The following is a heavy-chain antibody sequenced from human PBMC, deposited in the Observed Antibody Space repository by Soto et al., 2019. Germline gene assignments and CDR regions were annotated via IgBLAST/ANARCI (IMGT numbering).Heavy chain of an antibody. J-gene: IGHJ3*01. CDR1: GFTFSNYG. CDR3: ARDDDRPDNGLEM. CDR2: IINDGSDE. V-gene: IGHV3-33*05. D-gene: IGHD2-8*02. Sequence: QVQLVESGGGVVQPGRSLRLSCAASGFTFSNYGMHWVRQAPGKGLEWLAVIINDGSDEKYGDSVKGRVTISSDNSKNALYLQIQSLGGENMAASYGARDDDRPDNGLEMWGQGTVVSVFS.